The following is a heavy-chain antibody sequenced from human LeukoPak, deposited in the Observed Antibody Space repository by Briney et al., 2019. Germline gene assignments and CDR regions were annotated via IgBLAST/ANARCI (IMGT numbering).Heavy chain of an antibody. Sequence: GGSLRLSCAASGFTFSSYSMNWVRQAPGKGLEWVSSISSSSSYIYYPDSVKGRFTISRDNAKNSLYLQMNSLRAEDTAVYYCARDHDPYDSSVPVFDYWGQGTLVTVSS. J-gene: IGHJ4*02. D-gene: IGHD3-22*01. CDR2: ISSSSSYI. CDR1: GFTFSSYS. CDR3: ARDHDPYDSSVPVFDY. V-gene: IGHV3-21*01.